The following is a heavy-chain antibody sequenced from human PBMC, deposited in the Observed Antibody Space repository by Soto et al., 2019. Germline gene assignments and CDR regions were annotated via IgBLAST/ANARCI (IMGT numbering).Heavy chain of an antibody. CDR2: VYHTGRT. CDR3: ARDFAYFDS. D-gene: IGHD3-3*01. V-gene: IGHV4-61*01. Sequence: SETLSLTCIVSGGSITSINYNWSWIRQPPGKGLEWIGYVYHTGRTSYNPSLKSRVSISMDTSKNQFSLNLDSVTAADTAVYFCARDFAYFDSWGQGTLVTVSS. CDR1: GGSITSINYN. J-gene: IGHJ4*02.